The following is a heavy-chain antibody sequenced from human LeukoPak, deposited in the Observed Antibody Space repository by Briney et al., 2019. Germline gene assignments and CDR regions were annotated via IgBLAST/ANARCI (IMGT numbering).Heavy chain of an antibody. CDR1: GFTFNNYA. CDR2: ISGDGGGT. CDR3: ARDRMSRAPTYFHD. D-gene: IGHD2-2*01. J-gene: IGHJ1*01. V-gene: IGHV3-43*02. Sequence: GGSLRLSCAASGFTFNNYAMNWVRQAPGKGLEWVSFISGDGGGTYYADSVKGRFTISRDNTKNTLYLQMNSLTAEDTAFYFCARDRMSRAPTYFHDWSQGTLVTASA.